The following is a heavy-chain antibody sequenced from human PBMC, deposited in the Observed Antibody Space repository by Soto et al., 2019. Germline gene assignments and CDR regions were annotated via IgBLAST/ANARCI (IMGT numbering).Heavy chain of an antibody. V-gene: IGHV1-46*03. CDR3: ARDIPNGWVRGAIDY. CDR1: GGTFSSYA. D-gene: IGHD3-10*01. CDR2: INPSGGST. J-gene: IGHJ4*02. Sequence: ASVQVSCKASGGTFSSYAIDWVRQAPGQGLEWMGIINPSGGSTSYAQKFQGRVTMTRDTSTSTVYMELSSLRSEDTAVYYCARDIPNGWVRGAIDYWGQGTLVTVSS.